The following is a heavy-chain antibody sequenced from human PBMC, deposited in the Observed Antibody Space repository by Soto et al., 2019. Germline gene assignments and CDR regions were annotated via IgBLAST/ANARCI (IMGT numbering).Heavy chain of an antibody. CDR1: GGTFSSYA. D-gene: IGHD2-15*01. J-gene: IGHJ2*01. Sequence: QVQLVQSGAEVKKPGSSVKVSCKASGGTFSSYAISWVRQAPGQGLEWMGGIIPIFGTTNYAQKFQGRVMITADESTSTAYMELSSLRSEDTAMYYCARVVTVVKSFHYWYFDLWGRCTLVTVSS. V-gene: IGHV1-69*12. CDR2: IIPIFGTT. CDR3: ARVVTVVKSFHYWYFDL.